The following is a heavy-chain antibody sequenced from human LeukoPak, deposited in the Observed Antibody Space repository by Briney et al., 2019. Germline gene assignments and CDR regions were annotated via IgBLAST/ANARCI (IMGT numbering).Heavy chain of an antibody. D-gene: IGHD1-1*01. V-gene: IGHV3-23*01. Sequence: GGSLRLSCVASGFTFGSYAVSWFRQAPGKGLEWVSTVGRSGVDTYYADSVRGRFTISKDSSKNTLQMNSLSAEDTAIYYCVKHSGGVYGNSDSWGQGILVTVSS. CDR1: GFTFGSYA. CDR3: VKHSGGVYGNSDS. J-gene: IGHJ4*02. CDR2: VGRSGVDT.